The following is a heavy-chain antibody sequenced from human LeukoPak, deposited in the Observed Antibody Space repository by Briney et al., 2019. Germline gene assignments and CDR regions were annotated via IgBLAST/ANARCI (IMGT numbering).Heavy chain of an antibody. CDR1: GGTFSSYA. J-gene: IGHJ4*02. CDR3: ARDGPRSSSPSSPNDY. Sequence: SVKVSCKASGGTFSSYAISWVRQAPGQGLEWMGGIIPIFGTANYAQKFQGRVTITADESTSTAYMELSSLRSEDTAVYYCARDGPRSSSPSSPNDYWGQGTLVTVSS. CDR2: IIPIFGTA. V-gene: IGHV1-69*01. D-gene: IGHD6-13*01.